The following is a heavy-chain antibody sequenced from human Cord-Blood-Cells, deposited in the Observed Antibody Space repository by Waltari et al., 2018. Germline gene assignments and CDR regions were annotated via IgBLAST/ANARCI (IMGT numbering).Heavy chain of an antibody. J-gene: IGHJ4*02. CDR1: GGSISSSSYY. CDR3: ARRRQLVGLFDY. CDR2: IYYSGIT. V-gene: IGHV4-39*01. Sequence: QLQLQESGPGLVKPSETLSLTCTVSGGSISSSSYYWGWIRQPPGKGLEWIGSIYYSGITYYNPSLKSRVTISVDTSKNQFSLKLSSVTAADTAVYYCARRRQLVGLFDYWGQGTLVTVSS. D-gene: IGHD6-6*01.